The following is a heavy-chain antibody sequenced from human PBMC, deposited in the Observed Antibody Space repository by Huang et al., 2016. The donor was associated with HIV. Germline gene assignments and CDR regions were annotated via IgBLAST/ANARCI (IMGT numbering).Heavy chain of an antibody. D-gene: IGHD6-19*01. CDR1: GHTLTEFS. J-gene: IGHJ3*01. V-gene: IGHV1-24*01. Sequence: QVQLVQSGAEVKKPGASVKVSCKVSGHTLTEFSIQWVRQAPGNGPEWPGGFDPEDGEIIYAKKFRGRVTMAEDPSTNTVYMELRSLRSDDTAVYYCATHGSSGWSDGAFDVWGQGTMVTVSS. CDR2: FDPEDGEI. CDR3: ATHGSSGWSDGAFDV.